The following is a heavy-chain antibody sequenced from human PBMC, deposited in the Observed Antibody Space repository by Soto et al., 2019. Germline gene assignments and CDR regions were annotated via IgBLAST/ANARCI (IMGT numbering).Heavy chain of an antibody. CDR3: ARGSSGSSGYADFEY. J-gene: IGHJ4*02. CDR1: GGSISSGGYY. V-gene: IGHV4-31*03. CDR2: IYYSGST. Sequence: PSETLSLTCTVSGGSISSGGYYWSWIRQHPGKGLEWIGYIYYSGSTYYNPSLKSRVTISVDTSKNQFSLKLSSVTAADTAVYYCARGSSGSSGYADFEYWGQGTLVTVSS. D-gene: IGHD3-10*01.